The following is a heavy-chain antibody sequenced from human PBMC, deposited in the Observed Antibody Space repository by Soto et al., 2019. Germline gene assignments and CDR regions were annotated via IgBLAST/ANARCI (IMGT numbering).Heavy chain of an antibody. CDR3: ARRAVVALPGSLANWLDT. Sequence: PSETQSLTNTVSGGYLTSYNWNWIRQNPGKALEWIGYVYNSGSTNYNPSLKSRVTISVDTSKNQFSLKVNSVTAADTAVYYCARRAVVALPGSLANWLDTWGQGILVTVSS. D-gene: IGHD2-21*01. CDR2: VYNSGST. J-gene: IGHJ5*02. CDR1: GGYLTSYN. V-gene: IGHV4-59*01.